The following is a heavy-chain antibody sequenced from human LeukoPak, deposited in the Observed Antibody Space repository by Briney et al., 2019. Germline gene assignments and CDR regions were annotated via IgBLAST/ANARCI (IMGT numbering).Heavy chain of an antibody. CDR1: GFTFTTYW. V-gene: IGHV3-7*03. D-gene: IGHD6-19*01. CDR2: IKQDGSEK. Sequence: GGSLRLSCAASGFTFTTYWMHWVRQAPGKGLEWVANIKQDGSEKYYVDSVKGRFTISRDNAKNSLYLQMNSLRAEDTAVYYCARACDSSDWYWYYYYYYGMDVWGQGTTVTVSS. CDR3: ARACDSSDWYWYYYYYYGMDV. J-gene: IGHJ6*02.